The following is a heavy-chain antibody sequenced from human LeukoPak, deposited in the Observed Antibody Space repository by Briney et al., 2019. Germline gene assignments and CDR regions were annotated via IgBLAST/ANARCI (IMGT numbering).Heavy chain of an antibody. CDR3: AMDRGY. CDR2: LSVSGDNA. V-gene: IGHV3-23*01. J-gene: IGHJ4*02. Sequence: PGGSLRLSCVASGFNFSAYPMTWVRQAPGKGLEWVSALSVSGDNAHYADSVKGRFTISRDNSKNTLYLHMNSLRVEDTAIYYCAMDRGYWGQGTLVTVSS. CDR1: GFNFSAYP. D-gene: IGHD2-15*01.